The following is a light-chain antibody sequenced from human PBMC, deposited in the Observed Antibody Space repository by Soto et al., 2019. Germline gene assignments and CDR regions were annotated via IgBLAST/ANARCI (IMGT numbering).Light chain of an antibody. Sequence: DIQMTQSPSTLSASVGDRFTITCLASQGIAKSLAWYQQKPEKAPKSLIYAASNLQSGVPSRFSGSGSGTEFTLTISSLQPEDFATYYCQQYISYPITFGQGTRLEIK. CDR1: QGIAKS. CDR3: QQYISYPIT. CDR2: AAS. J-gene: IGKJ5*01. V-gene: IGKV1D-16*01.